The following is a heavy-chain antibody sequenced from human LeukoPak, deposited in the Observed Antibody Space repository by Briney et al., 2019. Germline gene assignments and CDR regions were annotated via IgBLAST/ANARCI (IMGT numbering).Heavy chain of an antibody. V-gene: IGHV1-69*01. D-gene: IGHD6-19*01. CDR1: GGTFSSYA. J-gene: IGHJ4*02. CDR3: ARVGPAYSSGFDY. Sequence: SVKVSCKASGGTFSSYAISWVRQAPGQGLEWMGEIIPIFNTANYAQKFQGRVTITADESTSTAYMELSSLRSEDTAVYYCARVGPAYSSGFDYWGQGTLVTVSS. CDR2: IIPIFNTA.